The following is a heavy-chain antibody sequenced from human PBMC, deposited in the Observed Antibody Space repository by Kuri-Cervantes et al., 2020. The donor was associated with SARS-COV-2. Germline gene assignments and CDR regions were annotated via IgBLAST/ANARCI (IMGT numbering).Heavy chain of an antibody. V-gene: IGHV4-39*01. CDR2: IYHSGST. Sequence: ESLKISCTVSGGSISSSSYYWGWIRQPPGKGLEWIGSIYHSGSTYYNPSLKSRVTISVDTSKNQFSLKLSSVTAADTAVYYCARQGGIVVVPAALWGQGTLVTVSS. CDR3: ARQGGIVVVPAAL. D-gene: IGHD2-2*01. CDR1: GGSISSSSYY. J-gene: IGHJ4*02.